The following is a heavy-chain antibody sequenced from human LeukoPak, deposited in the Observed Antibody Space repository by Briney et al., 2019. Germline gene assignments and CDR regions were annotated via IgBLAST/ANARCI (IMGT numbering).Heavy chain of an antibody. D-gene: IGHD6-13*01. V-gene: IGHV4-34*12. CDR3: ASIAAADPFGY. CDR1: GGSFSGYY. CDR2: IIHSGST. J-gene: IGHJ4*02. Sequence: SETLSLTCAVYGGSFSGYYWSWIRQPPGKGLEWIGEIIHSGSTNYNPSLKSRVTISVDTSKNQFSLKLSSVTAADTAVYYCASIAAADPFGYWGQGTLVTVSS.